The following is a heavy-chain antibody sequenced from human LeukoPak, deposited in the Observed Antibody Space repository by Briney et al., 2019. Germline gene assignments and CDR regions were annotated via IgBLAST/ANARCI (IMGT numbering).Heavy chain of an antibody. V-gene: IGHV3-23*01. Sequence: GGSLRLSCAASGFTFRSYAMNWVRQAPGKGLEWVSDISGDGGKTYSADSVKGRFTISRDSSKNMLYLQMNSLRADDTAVYYCARAPRGFQWFVEYWGQGTLVTVSS. CDR3: ARAPRGFQWFVEY. CDR1: GFTFRSYA. CDR2: ISGDGGKT. J-gene: IGHJ4*02. D-gene: IGHD3-22*01.